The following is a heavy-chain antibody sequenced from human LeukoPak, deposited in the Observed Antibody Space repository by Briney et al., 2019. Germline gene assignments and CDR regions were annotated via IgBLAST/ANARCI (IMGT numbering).Heavy chain of an antibody. CDR3: AREGTATSFDY. Sequence: PSETLSLTCAVYGGSFSGYYWSWIRQPPGKGLEWIGEINHSGSTNYNPSLKSRVTISVDTSKNQFSLKLSSVTAADTAVYYCAREGTATSFDYWGQGTLVTASS. CDR2: INHSGST. J-gene: IGHJ4*02. CDR1: GGSFSGYY. V-gene: IGHV4-34*01.